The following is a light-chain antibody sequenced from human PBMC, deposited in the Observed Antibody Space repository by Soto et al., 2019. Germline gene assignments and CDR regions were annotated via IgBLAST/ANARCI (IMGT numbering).Light chain of an antibody. V-gene: IGLV2-23*01. CDR2: EGS. Sequence: QSALTQPASVSGSPGQSITISCTGTSSDVGSYNLVSWYQHHPGKAPKLMIYEGSNRPSGVSNRFSGSKSGNTASLTISGXXXXXXADYYCSSYAGAVVFGGGTKLTVL. J-gene: IGLJ2*01. CDR3: SSYAGAVV. CDR1: SSDVGSYNL.